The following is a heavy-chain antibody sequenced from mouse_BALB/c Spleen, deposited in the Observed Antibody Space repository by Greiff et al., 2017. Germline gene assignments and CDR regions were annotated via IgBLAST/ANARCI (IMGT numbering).Heavy chain of an antibody. CDR2: ISYSGST. J-gene: IGHJ2*01. CDR1: GYSITSDYA. V-gene: IGHV3-2*02. Sequence: VQLKQSGPGLVKPSQSLSLTCTVTGYSITSDYAWNWIRQFPGNKLEWMGYISYSGSTSYNPSLKSRISITRDTSKNQFFLQLNSVTTEDTATYYCARDLLGRRGFDYWGQGTTLTVSS. CDR3: ARDLLGRRGFDY. D-gene: IGHD4-1*01.